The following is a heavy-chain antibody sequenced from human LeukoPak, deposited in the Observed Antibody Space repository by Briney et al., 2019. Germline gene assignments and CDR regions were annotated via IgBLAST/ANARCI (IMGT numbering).Heavy chain of an antibody. V-gene: IGHV3-53*04. J-gene: IGHJ6*02. CDR3: ARDGNDSGYYYYGMDV. Sequence: PGGSLRLSCAASGFTVSSNYMSWVRQAPGKGLEWVSVIYSGGSTYDADSVKGRFTIPRHNSKTTLYLQMNSLRAEDTAVYYCARDGNDSGYYYYGMDVWGQGTTVTVSS. D-gene: IGHD1-1*01. CDR1: GFTVSSNY. CDR2: IYSGGST.